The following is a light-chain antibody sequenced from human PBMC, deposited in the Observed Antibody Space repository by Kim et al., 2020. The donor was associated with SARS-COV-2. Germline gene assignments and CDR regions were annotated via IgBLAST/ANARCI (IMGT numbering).Light chain of an antibody. J-gene: IGKJ5*01. V-gene: IGKV3-15*01. Sequence: EIMMTQSPATLSVSPGGTTTLSCRASQSVDSNVAWYQQKPGQAPRLLMYRASTRATGVPARFSGSVSGTDFSLTISSLQSEDLALYYCQQYRYWPITFGQGTRLEMK. CDR2: RAS. CDR3: QQYRYWPIT. CDR1: QSVDSN.